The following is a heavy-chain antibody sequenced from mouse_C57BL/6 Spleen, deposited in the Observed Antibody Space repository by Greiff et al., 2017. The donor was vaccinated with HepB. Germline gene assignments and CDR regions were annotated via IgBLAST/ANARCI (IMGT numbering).Heavy chain of an antibody. Sequence: QVQLQQPGAELVRPGTSVKLSCKASGYTFTSYWMHWVKQRPGQGLEWIGVIDPSDSYTNYNQKFKGKATLTVDTSSSTAYMQLSSLTSEDSAVYYCVRFTTVGVNYFDYWGQGTTLTVSS. CDR1: GYTFTSYW. V-gene: IGHV1-59*01. CDR3: VRFTTVGVNYFDY. CDR2: IDPSDSYT. J-gene: IGHJ2*01. D-gene: IGHD1-1*01.